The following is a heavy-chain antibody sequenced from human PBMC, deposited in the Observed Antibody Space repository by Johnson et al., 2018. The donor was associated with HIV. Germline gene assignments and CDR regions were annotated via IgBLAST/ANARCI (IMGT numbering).Heavy chain of an antibody. D-gene: IGHD3-3*01. CDR1: GFTFDDYA. J-gene: IGHJ3*02. CDR2: ISWNSGSI. CDR3: TTRVTVVIISSDAFDI. Sequence: VQLVESGGGLVQPGRSLRLSCAASGFTFDDYAMHWVRQAPGKGLEWVSGISWNSGSIGYADSVKGRFTISRDNSKNTLYLPMNSQKTEDTAVYYCTTRVTVVIISSDAFDIWGQGTMVTVSS. V-gene: IGHV3-9*01.